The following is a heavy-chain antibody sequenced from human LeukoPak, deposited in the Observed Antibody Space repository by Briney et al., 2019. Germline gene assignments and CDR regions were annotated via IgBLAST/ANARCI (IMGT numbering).Heavy chain of an antibody. CDR2: ISGDGGST. V-gene: IGHV3-43*02. D-gene: IGHD6-19*01. J-gene: IGHJ4*02. CDR1: GFMFHDYA. CDR3: ARESESSGWYDY. Sequence: GGSLRLSCAAPGFMFHDYAIHWVRQAPGKGLEWVSLISGDGGSTFYADSVKGRFTISRDNSKNSLYLQMTSLRSDDTALYYCARESESSGWYDYWGQGTLVTVSS.